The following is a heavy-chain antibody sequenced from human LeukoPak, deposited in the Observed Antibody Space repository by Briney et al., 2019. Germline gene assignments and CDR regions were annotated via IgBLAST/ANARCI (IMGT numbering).Heavy chain of an antibody. CDR1: GYTFTSYG. CDR2: ISAYNGNT. J-gene: IGHJ5*02. Sequence: GASVKVSCKASGYTFTSYGISWVRQAPGQGLEWMGWISAYNGNTNYAQKLQDRVTMTTDTSTSTAYMELRSLRSDDTAVYYCARDDPDLKAHNWFDPWGQGTLVTVSS. V-gene: IGHV1-18*01. CDR3: ARDDPDLKAHNWFDP.